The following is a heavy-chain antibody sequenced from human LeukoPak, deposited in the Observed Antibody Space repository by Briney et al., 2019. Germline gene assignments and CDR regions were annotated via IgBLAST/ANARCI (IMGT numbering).Heavy chain of an antibody. CDR2: INHSGST. Sequence: SETLSLTCAVDGGSFSGYYWSWIRQPPGKGLEWIGEINHSGSTNYNPSLKSRVTISVDTSKNQFSLKLSSVTAADTAVYYCARVSSITMIVKYYFDYWGQGTLVTVSS. V-gene: IGHV4-34*01. CDR3: ARVSSITMIVKYYFDY. J-gene: IGHJ4*02. D-gene: IGHD3-22*01. CDR1: GGSFSGYY.